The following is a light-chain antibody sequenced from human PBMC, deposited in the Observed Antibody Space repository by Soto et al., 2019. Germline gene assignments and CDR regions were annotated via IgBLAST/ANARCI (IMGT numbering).Light chain of an antibody. J-gene: IGLJ3*02. CDR3: CSYAGDVTWV. CDR2: EVS. V-gene: IGLV2-23*02. CDR1: SSDIGSYNF. Sequence: QSALTQPASVSGSPGQSITISCTGTSSDIGSYNFVSWYQQHPGKAPQLIISEVSKRPSGVSNRFSGSKSGNTASLTISGLQAEDEADYYCCSYAGDVTWVFGGGTKLTVL.